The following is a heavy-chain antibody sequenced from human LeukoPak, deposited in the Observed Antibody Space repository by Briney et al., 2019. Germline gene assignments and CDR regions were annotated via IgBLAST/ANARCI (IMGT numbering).Heavy chain of an antibody. CDR3: NTDGDYGDYVDS. CDR2: IKNKIGGGTT. Sequence: GGSLRLSCAASGFTFNLAWINWVRQAPGKGLEWVGRIKNKIGGGTTDYAAPVKGRFTISRDDSKNTVYLQMNSLKSEDTALYYCNTDGDYGDYVDSWGQGTLVTVSS. V-gene: IGHV3-15*07. D-gene: IGHD4-17*01. CDR1: GFTFNLAW. J-gene: IGHJ4*02.